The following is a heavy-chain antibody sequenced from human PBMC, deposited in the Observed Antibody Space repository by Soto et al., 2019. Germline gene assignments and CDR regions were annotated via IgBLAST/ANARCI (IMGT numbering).Heavy chain of an antibody. J-gene: IGHJ3*02. D-gene: IGHD2-2*01. CDR1: GFSLSTSGVG. CDR2: IYWDDDK. V-gene: IGHV2-5*02. CDR3: AHMRLVVPAAHDAFDI. Sequence: QITLKESGPTLVKPTQTLTLTCTFSGFSLSTSGVGVGWIRQPPGKALEWLALIYWDDDKRYSPSLKSRLTIPKATSKNQAVLTMPNMDPVDTATYYCAHMRLVVPAAHDAFDIWGQGTMVTVSS.